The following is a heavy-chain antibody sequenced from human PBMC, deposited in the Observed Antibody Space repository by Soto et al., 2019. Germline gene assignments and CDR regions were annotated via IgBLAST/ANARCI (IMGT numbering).Heavy chain of an antibody. J-gene: IGHJ4*02. V-gene: IGHV1-2*02. CDR3: AREASAVISLDY. D-gene: IGHD6-19*01. CDR2: FNPNSGDT. Sequence: ASVKVSCKAAGYIFTAYSMHGVRQAPGQGLEWVGLFNPNSGDTIYAQKFQGRVTLTGDTSISTAYMELYSLTSDDTAVYYCAREASAVISLDYWGQGTLVTVAS. CDR1: GYIFTAYS.